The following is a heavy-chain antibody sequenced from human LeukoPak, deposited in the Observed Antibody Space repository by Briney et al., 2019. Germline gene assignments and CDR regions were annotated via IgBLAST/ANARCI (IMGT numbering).Heavy chain of an antibody. D-gene: IGHD3-16*02. CDR3: ARTMSYHWRIDY. V-gene: IGHV1-2*02. CDR2: VNPDSGGT. J-gene: IGHJ4*02. Sequence: ASVKVSCKAFGYTFTSNYMHWVRQAPGQGLEWMGWVNPDSGGTHYAQNFQGRVTMTRETSITTAFMELSSLTSDDTAMYYCARTMSYHWRIDYWGQGTLVTVSS. CDR1: GYTFTSNY.